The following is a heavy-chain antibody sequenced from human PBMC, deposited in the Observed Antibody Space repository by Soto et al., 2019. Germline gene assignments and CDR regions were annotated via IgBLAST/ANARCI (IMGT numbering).Heavy chain of an antibody. Sequence: QLQLQQWGAGLLKPSETLSLTCAVYGGSFSGYYWNWIRQPPGKGLEWIGEINHSGSTNYNPSLKSRVTISVDTSKNQFSLKLSSVTAADTAVYYCARDWGSGVFDYWGQGTLVTVSS. CDR2: INHSGST. D-gene: IGHD6-19*01. V-gene: IGHV4-34*01. CDR3: ARDWGSGVFDY. CDR1: GGSFSGYY. J-gene: IGHJ4*02.